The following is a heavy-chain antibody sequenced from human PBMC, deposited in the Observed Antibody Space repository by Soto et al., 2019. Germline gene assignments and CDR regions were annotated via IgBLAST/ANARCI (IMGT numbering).Heavy chain of an antibody. V-gene: IGHV3-53*01. CDR1: GFTVSSKY. CDR3: ARELPPDL. J-gene: IGHJ5*02. CDR2: IWSAGLT. Sequence: EAQVVESGGGLIQPGGSLRLSCAASGFTVSSKYMTWVRQAPGKGLEWVSIIWSAGLTYYADSVKGRFTISRDNSKNTLYRQMNSLRAEDSALYYCARELPPDLWGQGTLVTVSS.